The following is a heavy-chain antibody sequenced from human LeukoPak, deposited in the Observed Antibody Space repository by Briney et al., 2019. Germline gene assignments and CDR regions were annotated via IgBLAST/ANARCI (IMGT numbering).Heavy chain of an antibody. CDR2: IASGGSHT. Sequence: PGRSLRLSCPASGFTLIAYFMHWVRQAPPKGLDWVADIASGGSHTFHAGPLKGRFPISGDNSKKALYLQMNSLRAEDTAVYFCARERQDTVLHSGAFDIWGQGTMVTVSS. CDR1: GFTLIAYF. J-gene: IGHJ3*02. D-gene: IGHD2-21*01. V-gene: IGHV3-30-3*01. CDR3: ARERQDTVLHSGAFDI.